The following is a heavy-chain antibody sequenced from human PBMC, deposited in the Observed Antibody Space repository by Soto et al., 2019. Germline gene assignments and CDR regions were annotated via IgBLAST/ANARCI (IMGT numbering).Heavy chain of an antibody. J-gene: IGHJ4*02. V-gene: IGHV4-59*01. CDR1: GGSISSYD. D-gene: IGHD3-3*01. CDR2: IYYSGIT. Sequence: SETLSLTGTVCGGSISSYDWSWIRQPPWKGLEWIGYIYYSGITNYNPSLKSRVTISVDTSKNQFSLKLSSVTAADTAVYYCAAQGACDFWSGYKVDYCGQGTLVAVCS. CDR3: AAQGACDFWSGYKVDY.